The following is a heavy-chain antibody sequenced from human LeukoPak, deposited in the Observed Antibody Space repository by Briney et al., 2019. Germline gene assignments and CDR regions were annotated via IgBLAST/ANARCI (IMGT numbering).Heavy chain of an antibody. V-gene: IGHV4-34*01. Sequence: PSETLSLTCAVYCWAFRGFYWSWVPPPPGKGLEWIGEIKHSGSTNYNPSLKSRVTISVDTSKNQFSLKLSSVTAADTAVYYCARGFRTDIVVVVAAHYYFDYWGQGTLVTVSS. CDR3: ARGFRTDIVVVVAAHYYFDY. J-gene: IGHJ4*02. D-gene: IGHD2-15*01. CDR1: CWAFRGFY. CDR2: IKHSGST.